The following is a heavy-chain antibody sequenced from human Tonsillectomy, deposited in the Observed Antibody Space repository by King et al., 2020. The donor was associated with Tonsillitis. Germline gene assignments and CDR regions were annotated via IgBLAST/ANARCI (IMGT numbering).Heavy chain of an antibody. V-gene: IGHV4-61*01. J-gene: IGHJ2*01. CDR1: GGSVSSGSYY. D-gene: IGHD2-2*01. CDR3: ARELGQDIVVVPAAISWYFDL. CDR2: IYYSGST. Sequence: VQLQESGPGLVKPSETLSLTCTVSGGSVSSGSYYWSWIRQPPGKGLEWIGYIYYSGSTNYNPSLKSRVTISVDTSKNQFSLKLSSVTAADTAVYYCARELGQDIVVVPAAISWYFDLWGRGTLVTVSS.